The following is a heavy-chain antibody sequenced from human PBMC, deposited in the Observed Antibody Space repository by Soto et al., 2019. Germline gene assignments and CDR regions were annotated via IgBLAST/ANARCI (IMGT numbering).Heavy chain of an antibody. J-gene: IGHJ4*02. CDR1: GDTYTCKG. D-gene: IGHD3-10*01. CDR2: INAGNGNT. Sequence: VSVKVSCKSRGDTYTCKGLHWVRQANGQRLEWMGWINAGNGNTKYSQKFQGRVTITRDTSASTAYLEVSSLRSEDTAVYYCARGLGGARTYFDYWGQGTLVTVSS. CDR3: ARGLGGARTYFDY. V-gene: IGHV1-3*01.